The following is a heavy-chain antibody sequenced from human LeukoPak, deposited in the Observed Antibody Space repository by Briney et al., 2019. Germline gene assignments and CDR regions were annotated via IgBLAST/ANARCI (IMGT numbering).Heavy chain of an antibody. CDR2: ESGDVSKT. CDR1: GFTLSAYW. Sequence: PGGSVTLSCTASGFTLSAYWVLWLPQAPGKGGVGVSRESGDVSKTTYENSVKGRFTVTRDNATNTQYLQMSSLRAEDTAVYYCTRGKSSAAAAGTDNFDYWGQGTLVTVSS. D-gene: IGHD6-13*01. CDR3: TRGKSSAAAAGTDNFDY. J-gene: IGHJ4*02. V-gene: IGHV3-74*01.